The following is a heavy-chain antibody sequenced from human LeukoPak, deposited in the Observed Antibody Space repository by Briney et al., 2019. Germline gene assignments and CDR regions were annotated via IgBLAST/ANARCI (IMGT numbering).Heavy chain of an antibody. V-gene: IGHV3-21*01. CDR3: ARDVSGGSCYDY. D-gene: IGHD2-15*01. Sequence: PGGSLRLSCAASGFTFSTFEMNWVRQAPGKGLEWVSSISSSSSYIYYADSVKGRFTISRDNAKNSLYLQMNSLRAEDTAVYYCARDVSGGSCYDYWGQGTLVTVSS. J-gene: IGHJ4*02. CDR1: GFTFSTFE. CDR2: ISSSSSYI.